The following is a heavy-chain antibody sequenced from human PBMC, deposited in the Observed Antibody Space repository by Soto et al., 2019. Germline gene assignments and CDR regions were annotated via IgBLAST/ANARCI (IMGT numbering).Heavy chain of an antibody. J-gene: IGHJ4*02. Sequence: GGSLRLSCAASGFTFSTYWMHWFRQAPGKGLVWVSRINSGGGTTTYADSVKGRFTISRDNAKNTLYLQMNGLRAEDTAVYFCARWFTYGNFDYFDYWGQGTQVTVSS. CDR1: GFTFSTYW. D-gene: IGHD3-10*01. V-gene: IGHV3-74*01. CDR3: ARWFTYGNFDYFDY. CDR2: INSGGGTT.